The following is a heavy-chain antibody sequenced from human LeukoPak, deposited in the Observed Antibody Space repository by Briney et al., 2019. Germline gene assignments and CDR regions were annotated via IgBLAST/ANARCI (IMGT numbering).Heavy chain of an antibody. J-gene: IGHJ4*02. Sequence: ASVKVSCKASGYTFTGYYVHWVRQAPGQGLEWMGWINPNSGGTNYAQKFQGRVTMTRDTSISTAYMELSRLRSDDTAVYYCARQGSIAARLGFDYWGQGTLVTVSS. CDR3: ARQGSIAARLGFDY. D-gene: IGHD6-6*01. V-gene: IGHV1-2*02. CDR2: INPNSGGT. CDR1: GYTFTGYY.